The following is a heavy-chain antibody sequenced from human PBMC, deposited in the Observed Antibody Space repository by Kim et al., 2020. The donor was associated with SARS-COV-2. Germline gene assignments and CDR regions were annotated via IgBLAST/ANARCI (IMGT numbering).Heavy chain of an antibody. CDR3: GRGGLRGYDFLGGYARESEAGIDY. Sequence: ASVKVSCKGSGYTFSTYFMNWVRQAPGQGLEWMGVINPTDRRTIYAQKFQGRVTLTRDTSTNTVFMEMRSLRSEDTAVYYCGRGGLRGYDFLGGYARESEAGIDYWGQGTLVTVSS. V-gene: IGHV1-46*01. CDR2: INPTDRRT. D-gene: IGHD3-3*01. CDR1: GYTFSTYF. J-gene: IGHJ4*02.